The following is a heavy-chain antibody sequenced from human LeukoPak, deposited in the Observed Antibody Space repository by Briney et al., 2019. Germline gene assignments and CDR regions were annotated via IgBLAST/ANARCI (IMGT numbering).Heavy chain of an antibody. Sequence: ASVKVSCKVSGYTLTGLSLHWVRQAPGKGLEWMGGLDPEDGEMIYSQKFQGRVTMTEDTSTDIAYMEMSSLRSEDTAVYYCATGRTKWDLLNYWGQGTLVTVSS. CDR1: GYTLTGLS. J-gene: IGHJ4*02. CDR3: ATGRTKWDLLNY. CDR2: LDPEDGEM. D-gene: IGHD1-26*01. V-gene: IGHV1-24*01.